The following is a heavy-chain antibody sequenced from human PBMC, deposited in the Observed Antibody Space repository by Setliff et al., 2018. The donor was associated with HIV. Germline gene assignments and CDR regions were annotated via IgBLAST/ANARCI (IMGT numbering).Heavy chain of an antibody. CDR3: ATPVTSRGYYYMDV. CDR1: SGSITSSLYY. D-gene: IGHD4-17*01. Sequence: ASETLSLTCTVSSGSITSSLYYWTWIRQHPGKGLEWIGYFYYSGFTYYNPSLKSRVTISIDTSNNQFSLKLKSVTAADTAVYYCATPVTSRGYYYMDVWGKGTTVTVSS. J-gene: IGHJ6*03. V-gene: IGHV4-31*03. CDR2: FYYSGFT.